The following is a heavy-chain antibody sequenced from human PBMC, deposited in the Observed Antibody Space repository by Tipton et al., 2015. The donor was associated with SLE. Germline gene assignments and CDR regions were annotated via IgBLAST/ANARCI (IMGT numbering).Heavy chain of an antibody. D-gene: IGHD6-13*01. Sequence: TLSLTCTVSGGSISSSSYYWGWIRQPPGKGLEWIGSIYYSGSTNYNPSLKSRVTISVDTSKNQFSLKLSSVTAADTAVYYCARMAAGKLPFDYWGQGTLVTVSS. V-gene: IGHV4-39*07. CDR1: GGSISSSSYY. CDR3: ARMAAGKLPFDY. CDR2: IYYSGST. J-gene: IGHJ4*02.